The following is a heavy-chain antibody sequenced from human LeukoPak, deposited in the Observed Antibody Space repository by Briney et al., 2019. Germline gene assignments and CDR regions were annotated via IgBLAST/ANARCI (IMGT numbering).Heavy chain of an antibody. Sequence: QPGRSLRLSCAASGFTFSSYGMHWVRQAPGKGLEWVAFIRYDGSNKYYADSVKGRFTISRDNSKNTLYLQMNSLRAEDTAVYYCAKVNKYCSSTSCYYYFDYWGQGTLVTVSS. CDR2: IRYDGSNK. CDR1: GFTFSSYG. V-gene: IGHV3-30*02. D-gene: IGHD2-2*01. J-gene: IGHJ4*02. CDR3: AKVNKYCSSTSCYYYFDY.